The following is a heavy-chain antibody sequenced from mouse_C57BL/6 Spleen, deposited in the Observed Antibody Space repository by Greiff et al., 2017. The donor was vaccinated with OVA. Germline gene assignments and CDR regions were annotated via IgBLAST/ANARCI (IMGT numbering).Heavy chain of an antibody. Sequence: VQLKESGGGLVKPGGSLKLSCAASGFTFSDYGMHWVRQAPEKGLEWVAYISSGSSTIYYADTVKGRFTISRDNAKNTLFLQMTSLRSEDTAMYYCAIGSTYYAMDYWGQGTSVTVSS. CDR3: AIGSTYYAMDY. CDR2: ISSGSSTI. V-gene: IGHV5-17*01. CDR1: GFTFSDYG. D-gene: IGHD1-1*01. J-gene: IGHJ4*01.